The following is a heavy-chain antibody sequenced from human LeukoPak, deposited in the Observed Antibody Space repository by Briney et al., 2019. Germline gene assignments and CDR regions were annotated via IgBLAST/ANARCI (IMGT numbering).Heavy chain of an antibody. J-gene: IGHJ2*01. D-gene: IGHD3-10*01. V-gene: IGHV3-21*01. CDR1: GFTVSGNY. CDR3: VRDLVRGVHPVFYFDL. Sequence: GGSLRLSCAASGFTVSGNYLSWVRQAPGKGLEWVSSISSSGDYIYSADSVKGRFTISRDNAKNSLYLQMTNLSAEDTAVYFCVRDLVRGVHPVFYFDLWGRGTLVTVSS. CDR2: ISSSGDYI.